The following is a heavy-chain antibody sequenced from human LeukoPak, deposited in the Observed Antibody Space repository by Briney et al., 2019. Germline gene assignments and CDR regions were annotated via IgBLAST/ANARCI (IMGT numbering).Heavy chain of an antibody. V-gene: IGHV1-2*02. J-gene: IGHJ4*02. CDR1: GYTFTGYY. CDR3: VRGYYDFWSLQASADY. D-gene: IGHD3-3*01. Sequence: ASVKVSCKASGYTFTGYYMHWVRQAPGQGLEWMGRINPNSGGTNYAQKFQGRVTMTRDTSISTAYMELSRLRSDDTAVYYCVRGYYDFWSLQASADYWGQGTLATVSS. CDR2: INPNSGGT.